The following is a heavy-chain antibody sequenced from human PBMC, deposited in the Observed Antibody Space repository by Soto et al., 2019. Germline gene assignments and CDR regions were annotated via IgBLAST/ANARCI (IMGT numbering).Heavy chain of an antibody. CDR3: AREYCTNGVCPFDY. D-gene: IGHD2-8*01. CDR2: INHSGST. Sequence: SETLSLTCAVYGGSFSGYYWSWIRQPPGKGLEWIGEINHSGSTNYTPSLKSRVTISVDTSKNQFSLKLSSVTAADTAVYYCAREYCTNGVCPFDYWGQGTLVTVSS. CDR1: GGSFSGYY. V-gene: IGHV4-34*01. J-gene: IGHJ4*02.